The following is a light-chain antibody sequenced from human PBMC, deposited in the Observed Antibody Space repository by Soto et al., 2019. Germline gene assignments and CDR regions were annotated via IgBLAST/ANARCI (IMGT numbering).Light chain of an antibody. CDR2: LGF. J-gene: IGKJ5*01. Sequence: DIVMTQSPLSLPVTPGEPASMSCRSSQSLLHSNGYNYFDWYLQKPGQSPQLLIYLGFNRASGVPDRFSVSGSGTDFTLKISRVVAEDVVVYYCMQALQIPSTFGLGTRLEIK. CDR1: QSLLHSNGYNY. CDR3: MQALQIPST. V-gene: IGKV2-28*01.